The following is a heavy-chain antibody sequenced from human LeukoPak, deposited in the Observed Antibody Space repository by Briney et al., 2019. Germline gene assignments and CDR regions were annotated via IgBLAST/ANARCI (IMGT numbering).Heavy chain of an antibody. V-gene: IGHV1-69*05. CDR1: GYTFTTYG. J-gene: IGHJ5*02. CDR2: IIPIFGTA. Sequence: SVKVSCKASGYTFTTYGINWVRQAPGQGLEWMGRIIPIFGTANYAQKFQGRVTITTDESTSTAYMELSSLRSEDTAVYYCARGPIAARPDNWFDPWGRGTLVTVSS. CDR3: ARGPIAARPDNWFDP. D-gene: IGHD6-6*01.